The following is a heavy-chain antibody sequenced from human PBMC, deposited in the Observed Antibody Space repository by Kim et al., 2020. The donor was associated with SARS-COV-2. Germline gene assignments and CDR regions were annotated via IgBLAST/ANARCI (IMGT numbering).Heavy chain of an antibody. CDR3: ARGDDILTGYYDYYGMDV. J-gene: IGHJ6*02. D-gene: IGHD3-9*01. Sequence: KGRFTISRDNAKNSLYLQMNSLRDEDTAVYYCARGDDILTGYYDYYGMDVWGQGTTVTVSS. V-gene: IGHV3-48*02.